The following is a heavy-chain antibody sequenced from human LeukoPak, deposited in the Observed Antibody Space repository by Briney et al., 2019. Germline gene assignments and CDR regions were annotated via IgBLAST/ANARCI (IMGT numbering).Heavy chain of an antibody. D-gene: IGHD3-3*01. CDR3: ARDPGSYYDFWSGYYTALGEFDP. J-gene: IGHJ5*02. CDR2: IIPILGRA. V-gene: IGHV1-69*08. Sequence: SVKVSCKASGGTFSSYTISWVRQAPGQELEWMGRIIPILGRANYAQKFQGRVTITADKSTSTAYMEQSSLRSEDTAVYYCARDPGSYYDFWSGYYTALGEFDPWGQGTLVTVSS. CDR1: GGTFSSYT.